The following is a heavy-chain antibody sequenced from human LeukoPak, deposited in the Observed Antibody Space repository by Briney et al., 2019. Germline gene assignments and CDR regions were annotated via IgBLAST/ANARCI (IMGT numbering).Heavy chain of an antibody. Sequence: SETLSLTCTVSGGSISSYYWSWIRKPPGKGLEWIGYIYYSGSTNYNPSLKSRVTISVDTSKNQFSLKLSSVTAADTAVYYCARGDIVVVPAAMMAWGAWFDPWGQGTLVTVSS. D-gene: IGHD2-2*01. CDR3: ARGDIVVVPAAMMAWGAWFDP. J-gene: IGHJ5*02. CDR2: IYYSGST. V-gene: IGHV4-59*01. CDR1: GGSISSYY.